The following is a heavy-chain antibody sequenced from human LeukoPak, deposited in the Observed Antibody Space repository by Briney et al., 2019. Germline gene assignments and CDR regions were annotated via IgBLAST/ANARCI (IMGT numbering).Heavy chain of an antibody. D-gene: IGHD6-19*01. CDR3: AREGDSSGWYGGWFDP. Sequence: SETLSLTCTVSGGSISSSSYYWGWIRQPPGKGLEWIGSIYYSGSTYYNPSLKSRVTISVDTSKNQFSLKLGSVTAADTAVYYCAREGDSSGWYGGWFDPWGQGTLLIVSS. CDR2: IYYSGST. J-gene: IGHJ5*02. V-gene: IGHV4-39*02. CDR1: GGSISSSSYY.